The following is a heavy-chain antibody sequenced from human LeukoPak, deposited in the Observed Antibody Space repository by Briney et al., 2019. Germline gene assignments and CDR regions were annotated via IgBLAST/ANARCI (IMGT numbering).Heavy chain of an antibody. Sequence: GGSLRLSCAASKFAFSSYAMSWVRQAPGKGLEWVSAISGGGGNTYYADSVKGRFTISRDNSKNTLYLQMNSLRAEDTAVYYCAKTYYYDSSGYPSYFDYWGQGTLVTVSS. CDR2: ISGGGGNT. CDR1: KFAFSSYA. CDR3: AKTYYYDSSGYPSYFDY. D-gene: IGHD3-22*01. V-gene: IGHV3-23*01. J-gene: IGHJ4*02.